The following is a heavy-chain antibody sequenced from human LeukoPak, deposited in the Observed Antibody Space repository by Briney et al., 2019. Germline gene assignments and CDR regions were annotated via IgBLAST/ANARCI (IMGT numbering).Heavy chain of an antibody. J-gene: IGHJ4*02. V-gene: IGHV1-2*02. CDR1: GYTFTSYG. CDR3: ARGFEACDY. D-gene: IGHD3-10*01. CDR2: INPNSGGT. Sequence: GASVKVSCKASGYTFTSYGISWVRQAPGQGLEWMGWINPNSGGTNYAQKFQGRVTMTRDTSISTAYMELSRLRSDDTAVYYCARGFEACDYWGQGTLVTVSS.